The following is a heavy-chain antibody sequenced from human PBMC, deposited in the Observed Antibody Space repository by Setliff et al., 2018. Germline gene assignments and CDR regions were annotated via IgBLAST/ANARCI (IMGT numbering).Heavy chain of an antibody. D-gene: IGHD3-22*01. CDR3: VRRTYYYDTSPMGWFDP. Sequence: SETLSLTCSVYGESFSNNYWSWIRQTPGKGLEWIGESNHGGSTSYHPSLKSRVTISVDTSKNQFSLKLSSVTAADTAVYYCVRRTYYYDTSPMGWFDPWGQGILVTVSS. CDR1: GESFSNNY. J-gene: IGHJ5*02. CDR2: SNHGGST. V-gene: IGHV4-34*01.